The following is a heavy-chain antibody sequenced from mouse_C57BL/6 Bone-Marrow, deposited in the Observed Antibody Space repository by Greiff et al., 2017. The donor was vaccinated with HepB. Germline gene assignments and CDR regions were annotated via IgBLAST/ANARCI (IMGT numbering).Heavy chain of an antibody. CDR3: AREDLWDVGFAY. D-gene: IGHD4-1*01. J-gene: IGHJ3*01. V-gene: IGHV1-54*01. Sequence: QVQLKESGAELVRPGTSVKVSCKASGYAFTNYLIEWVKQRPGQGLEWIGVINPGSGGTNYNEKFKGKATLTADKSSSTAYMQLSSLTSEDSAVYFCAREDLWDVGFAYWGQGTLVTVSA. CDR2: INPGSGGT. CDR1: GYAFTNYL.